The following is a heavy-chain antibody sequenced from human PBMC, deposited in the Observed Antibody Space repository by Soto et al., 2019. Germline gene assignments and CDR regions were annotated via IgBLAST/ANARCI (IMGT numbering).Heavy chain of an antibody. V-gene: IGHV2-5*02. Sequence: QITLKESGPTLVKPTQTLTLTCTFSGFSLTTRGVGVGWSRQPPGKALEWLALIYWDDDEGYSPSLKSSLTITKDTSKNQVVLTMPNMDPLDTATYYCAHRPRGYSYHFDYWGQGTLVTGSS. D-gene: IGHD5-18*01. J-gene: IGHJ4*02. CDR1: GFSLTTRGVG. CDR3: AHRPRGYSYHFDY. CDR2: IYWDDDE.